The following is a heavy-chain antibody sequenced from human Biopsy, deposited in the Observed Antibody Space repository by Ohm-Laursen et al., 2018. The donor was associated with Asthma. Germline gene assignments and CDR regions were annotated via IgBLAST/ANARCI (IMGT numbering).Heavy chain of an antibody. CDR1: GDSIRRDY. CDR2: IYYSGST. D-gene: IGHD6-6*01. CDR3: AVYSSGGFDY. J-gene: IGHJ4*02. Sequence: TLSLTCTVSGDSIRRDYWSWIRQPPGRGLEWVGYIYYSGSTNYNPSLKSRFTISVDASKNQFSLKLNSVTAADTAIYYCAVYSSGGFDYWGQGSLVTVSS. V-gene: IGHV4-59*03.